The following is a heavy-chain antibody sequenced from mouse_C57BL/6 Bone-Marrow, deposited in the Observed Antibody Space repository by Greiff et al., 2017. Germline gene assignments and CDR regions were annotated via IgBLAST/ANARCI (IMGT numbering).Heavy chain of an antibody. V-gene: IGHV1-69*01. CDR1: GYTFTSYW. J-gene: IGHJ3*01. CDR2: IDPSDSYT. Sequence: VQLQQPGAELVMPGASVKLSCKASGYTFTSYWMHWVKQRPGQGLEWIGEIDPSDSYTNYNQKFKGKSTLTVDKSSSTAYMQLSSLTSEDSAFYYCARSWFAYWGQGTLVTVSA. CDR3: ARSWFAY.